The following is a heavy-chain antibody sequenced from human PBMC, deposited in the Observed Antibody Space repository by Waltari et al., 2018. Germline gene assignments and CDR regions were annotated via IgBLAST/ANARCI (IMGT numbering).Heavy chain of an antibody. V-gene: IGHV1-8*03. Sequence: QVQLVQSGAEAKKPGASVKVSCQASGHTFTTYDINWVRQAPGQGLEWMGWMNPNSGVTAYAQKFQGRVSITRDISIRTAYMELSILSSEDSAMYYCAIGSYYGGGGFGPWGQGTLVTVSS. CDR2: MNPNSGVT. CDR3: AIGSYYGGGGFGP. D-gene: IGHD1-26*01. J-gene: IGHJ5*02. CDR1: GHTFTTYD.